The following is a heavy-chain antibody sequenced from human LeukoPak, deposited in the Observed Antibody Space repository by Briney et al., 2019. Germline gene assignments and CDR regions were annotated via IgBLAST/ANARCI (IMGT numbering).Heavy chain of an antibody. CDR3: TVLGPYYYDSSGYYYAY. CDR1: GFTFSGSA. D-gene: IGHD3-22*01. Sequence: WGSLRLSCAASGFTFSGSAMHWVRQASGKRLEWVGRIRSKADSYATAYTASVKGRFTISRDDSKNTAYLQMNSLKTEDTAVYYCTVLGPYYYDSSGYYYAYWGQGTLVTVSS. V-gene: IGHV3-73*01. J-gene: IGHJ4*02. CDR2: IRSKADSYAT.